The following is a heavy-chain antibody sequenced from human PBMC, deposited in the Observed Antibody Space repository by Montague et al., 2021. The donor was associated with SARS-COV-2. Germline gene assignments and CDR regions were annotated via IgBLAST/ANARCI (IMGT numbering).Heavy chain of an antibody. D-gene: IGHD6-13*01. Sequence: SLRLSCAASGFTFSSYSMNWVRQAPGKGLEWVSYISTSSSTIYCADSVKGRFTISRDNGKNSLYLQMNSLRDEDTAVYYCSTIAAADTLYYYYGMDVWGQGTTVTVSS. V-gene: IGHV3-48*02. J-gene: IGHJ6*02. CDR1: GFTFSSYS. CDR3: STIAAADTLYYYYGMDV. CDR2: ISTSSSTI.